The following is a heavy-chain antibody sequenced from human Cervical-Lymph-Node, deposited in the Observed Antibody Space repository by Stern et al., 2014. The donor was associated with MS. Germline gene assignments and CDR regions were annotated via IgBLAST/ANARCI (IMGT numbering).Heavy chain of an antibody. Sequence: VHLVESGGGVVRPGTSLTLSCESSGFTFSTYVMHWVRQAPGKGLEWVALIWFDGSNKYYGDSVKGRFTISRDNSKNTVSLQMDALTVEDTAVYYCARDPHEYTGSYYWFDSWGQGTLVTVSS. D-gene: IGHD6-13*01. J-gene: IGHJ5*01. CDR1: GFTFSTYV. CDR3: ARDPHEYTGSYYWFDS. CDR2: IWFDGSNK. V-gene: IGHV3-33*01.